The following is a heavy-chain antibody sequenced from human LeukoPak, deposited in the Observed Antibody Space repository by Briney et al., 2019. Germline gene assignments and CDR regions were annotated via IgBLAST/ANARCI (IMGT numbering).Heavy chain of an antibody. J-gene: IGHJ6*02. CDR2: ISYEGSKK. Sequence: PGGSLRLSCAASGFTFSNYGMHWVRQAPGKGLEWVAVISYEGSKKYYADSVKGRFTISRDNSKNTLYVQMNSPRAEDTAVYYCAKEQGLATYYYNGMDVWGQGTTVTVPS. V-gene: IGHV3-30*18. CDR1: GFTFSNYG. CDR3: AKEQGLATYYYNGMDV. D-gene: IGHD6-19*01.